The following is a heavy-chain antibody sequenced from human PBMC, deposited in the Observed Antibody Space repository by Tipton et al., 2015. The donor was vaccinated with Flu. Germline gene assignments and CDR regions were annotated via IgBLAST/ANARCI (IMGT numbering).Heavy chain of an antibody. V-gene: IGHV4-34*01. CDR3: AREVPLEKPADKGYYFDY. CDR2: INHSGST. CDR1: GGSFSGYY. Sequence: TLSLTCAVYGGSFSGYYWSWIRQPPGKGLEWIGEINHSGSTNNNPSLKSRVIISVDTSKNQFSLKLSSVTAADTAVYYCAREVPLEKPADKGYYFDYWGQETQVTVSS. J-gene: IGHJ4*02. D-gene: IGHD2-2*01.